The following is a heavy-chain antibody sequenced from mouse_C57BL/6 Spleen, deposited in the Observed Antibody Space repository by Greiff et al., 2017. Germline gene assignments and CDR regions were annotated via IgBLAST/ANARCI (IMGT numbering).Heavy chain of an antibody. J-gene: IGHJ4*01. Sequence: EVMLVESGGGLVKPGGSLKLSCAASVFTFSDYGMHWVRQAPEKGLEWVAYISSGSSTIYYADTVKGRFTISRDNAKNTLFLQMTSLRSEDTAMYCCARGADGVDYWGQGTSVTVSS. CDR3: ARGADGVDY. V-gene: IGHV5-17*01. D-gene: IGHD2-3*01. CDR2: ISSGSSTI. CDR1: VFTFSDYG.